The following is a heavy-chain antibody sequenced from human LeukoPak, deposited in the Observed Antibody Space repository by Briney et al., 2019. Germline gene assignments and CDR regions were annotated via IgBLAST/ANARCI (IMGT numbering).Heavy chain of an antibody. J-gene: IGHJ4*02. CDR3: ARDTSSYYYDSSGYATASDY. CDR2: INPSGGST. Sequence: ASVKVSCKASGYTFTSYYMHWVRQAPGQGLEWMGIINPSGGSTSYAQKFQGRVTMTRDTSTSTVYMELSSLRSEDAAVYYCARDTSSYYYDSSGYATASDYWGQGTLVTVSS. D-gene: IGHD3-22*01. V-gene: IGHV1-46*01. CDR1: GYTFTSYY.